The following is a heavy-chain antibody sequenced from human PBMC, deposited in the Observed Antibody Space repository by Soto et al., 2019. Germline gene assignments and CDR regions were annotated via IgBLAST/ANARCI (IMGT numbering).Heavy chain of an antibody. D-gene: IGHD6-19*01. Sequence: SETLSLTCTVSGHSLSSGGYYWSWIRQHTGKGLEWVGYIYFTGSTLYNPSLKSRLAMSLDTSKNQFSLRLTSVTAADTAVYVCARDWGSSGWPNWGQGTLVTVSS. CDR3: ARDWGSSGWPN. J-gene: IGHJ4*02. V-gene: IGHV4-31*03. CDR1: GHSLSSGGYY. CDR2: IYFTGST.